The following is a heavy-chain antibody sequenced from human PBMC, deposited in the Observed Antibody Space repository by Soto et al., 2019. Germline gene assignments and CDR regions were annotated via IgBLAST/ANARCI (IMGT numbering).Heavy chain of an antibody. CDR2: IYHSGST. CDR3: ARDGAAAGTGDYYYYGMDV. CDR1: VGSISCSNW. J-gene: IGHJ6*01. Sequence: SETLSLTCAVSVGSISCSNWWSWFRQPPVKGLEWIGEIYHSGSTNYNPSLKSRVTISVDKSKNQFSLKLSSVTAADTAVYYCARDGAAAGTGDYYYYGMDVWGQGTTFTVSS. D-gene: IGHD6-13*01. V-gene: IGHV4-4*02.